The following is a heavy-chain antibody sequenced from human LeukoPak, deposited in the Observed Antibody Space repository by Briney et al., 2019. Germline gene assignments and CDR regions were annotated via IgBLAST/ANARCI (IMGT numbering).Heavy chain of an antibody. CDR3: ARGTGHFDY. V-gene: IGHV4-39*07. J-gene: IGHJ4*02. CDR1: GGSISSSSYY. Sequence: TSETLSLTCTVSGGSISSSSYYWGWIRRPPGKGLEWIGNIYYSGSTYYNPSLKSRVTISVDTSKNQFSLKLSSVTAADTAVYYCARGTGHFDYWGQGTLVTVSS. D-gene: IGHD1-1*01. CDR2: IYYSGST.